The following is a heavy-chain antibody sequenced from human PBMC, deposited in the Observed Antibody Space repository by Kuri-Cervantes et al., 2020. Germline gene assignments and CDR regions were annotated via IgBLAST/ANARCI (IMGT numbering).Heavy chain of an antibody. CDR1: GIPFNSW. D-gene: IGHD3-16*01. CDR3: AVASRWGLSY. Sequence: GGSLRLSCIVSGIPFNSWLFWVRQAPGKGLVWISLINSDGGLTNYADSVKGRFTISRDSVKNTLYLQMNTLGADDTGIYSCAVASRWGLSYWGQGTLVTVSS. J-gene: IGHJ4*02. V-gene: IGHV3-74*01. CDR2: INSDGGLT.